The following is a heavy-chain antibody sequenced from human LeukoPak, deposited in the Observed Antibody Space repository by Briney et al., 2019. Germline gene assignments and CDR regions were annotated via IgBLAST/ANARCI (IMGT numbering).Heavy chain of an antibody. Sequence: GGSLRLSCAASGFTFSTYNMNWVRQAPGKGLEWLSSISSSSNYIYYADSVKGRFTISRDNAKNSLYLQMNSLRAEDTDVYYCARDVGASAPDAFDIWGQGTMVTVSS. CDR2: ISSSSNYI. CDR1: GFTFSTYN. CDR3: ARDVGASAPDAFDI. J-gene: IGHJ3*02. V-gene: IGHV3-21*01. D-gene: IGHD1-26*01.